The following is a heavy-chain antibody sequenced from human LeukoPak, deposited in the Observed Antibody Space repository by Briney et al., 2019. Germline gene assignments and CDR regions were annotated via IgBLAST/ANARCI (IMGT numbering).Heavy chain of an antibody. CDR1: GFSFSIFA. V-gene: IGHV3-23*01. Sequence: GGSLSLSRAASGFSFSIFAINWVRQAPGKGREWVSGIGGTGTTTYYADSVKSRFTISRDNSKNTVFLQLSSLSAEDTAVYYGARGRGGSGNYYFDYWGQGTLVIASS. CDR3: ARGRGGSGNYYFDY. D-gene: IGHD3-10*01. CDR2: IGGTGTTT. J-gene: IGHJ4*02.